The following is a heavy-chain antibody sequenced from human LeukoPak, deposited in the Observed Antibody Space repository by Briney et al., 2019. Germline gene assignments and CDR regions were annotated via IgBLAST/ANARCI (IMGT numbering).Heavy chain of an antibody. CDR1: GGTFSSYA. V-gene: IGHV1-69*05. Sequence: SVKVSCKASGGTFSSYAISWVRQAPGQGLEWMGGIIPIFGTANYAQKFQGRVTITTDESTSTAYMELSSLRSEDTAVYFCARKSTPSSGWTPFDYWGQGALVTVSS. CDR2: IIPIFGTA. D-gene: IGHD6-19*01. CDR3: ARKSTPSSGWTPFDY. J-gene: IGHJ4*02.